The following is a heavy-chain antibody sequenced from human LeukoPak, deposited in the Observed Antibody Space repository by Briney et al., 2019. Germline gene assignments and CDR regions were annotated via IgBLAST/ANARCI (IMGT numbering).Heavy chain of an antibody. CDR1: GGSISSSSYY. V-gene: IGHV4-39*01. CDR3: ARQDIVVVVAATQLNWFDP. CDR2: IYYSGST. J-gene: IGHJ5*02. D-gene: IGHD2-15*01. Sequence: SETLSLTCTVSGGSISSSSYYWGWIRQPPGKGLEWIGSIYYSGSTYYNPSLKSRVTISVDTSKNQFSLKLSSVTAADTAVYYCARQDIVVVVAATQLNWFDPWGQGTLVTVSS.